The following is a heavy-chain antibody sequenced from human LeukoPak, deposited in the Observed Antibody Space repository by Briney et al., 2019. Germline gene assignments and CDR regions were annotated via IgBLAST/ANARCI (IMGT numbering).Heavy chain of an antibody. CDR1: GYTFTGYY. CDR2: INPNSGGT. D-gene: IGHD6-19*01. V-gene: IGHV1-2*02. CDR3: ARDVAGLD. Sequence: PGASVKVSCKASGYTFTGYYMHWVRQAPGQGLEWMGWINPNSGGTNYAQKFQGRVTMTRDTSTSTVYMELSSLRSEDTAVYYCARDVAGLDWGQGTLVTVSS. J-gene: IGHJ4*02.